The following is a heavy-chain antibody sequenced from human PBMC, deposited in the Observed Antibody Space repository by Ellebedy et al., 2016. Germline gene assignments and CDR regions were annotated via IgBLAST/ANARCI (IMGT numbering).Heavy chain of an antibody. J-gene: IGHJ6*02. D-gene: IGHD2-8*02. V-gene: IGHV1-69*13. CDR3: ASDGGLVGDVDYYYGLDV. CDR2: IIPVFGTP. Sequence: SVKVSXXASGGTFGSYTISWVRQAPGQGLEWMGGIIPVFGTPNYAQQFQGRVTITVDESTSTVYMQLSSLTSEDAAVYYCASDGGLVGDVDYYYGLDVWGQGTTVTVSS. CDR1: GGTFGSYT.